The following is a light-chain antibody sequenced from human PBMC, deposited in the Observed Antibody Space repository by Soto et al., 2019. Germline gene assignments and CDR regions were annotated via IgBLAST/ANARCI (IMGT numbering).Light chain of an antibody. J-gene: IGKJ5*01. Sequence: DIQMTQSPSTLSASVGDRVTTTCRASQSISSWLAWYQQKPGKAPKLLIYDASSLQSGVPSRFSGSGSGTEFTLTISSLQPEDFATYYCQQLKSNLITFGQGTRLEIK. CDR3: QQLKSNLIT. CDR1: QSISSW. V-gene: IGKV1-5*01. CDR2: DAS.